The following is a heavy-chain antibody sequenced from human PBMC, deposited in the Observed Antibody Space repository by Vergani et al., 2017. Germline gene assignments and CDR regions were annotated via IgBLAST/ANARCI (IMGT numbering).Heavy chain of an antibody. CDR2: VYPGGST. CDR1: GASINSGSYY. J-gene: IGHJ4*02. CDR3: ARGTPFGMFDS. V-gene: IGHV4-61*02. Sequence: QVQLQESGPGRVKPSQTLSLTCSVSGASINSGSYYWSWVRQPAGKELEWIGRVYPGGSTEYNPSLESRVTVSGDSSKNQFSLRLRSLTAADTAVYFCARGTPFGMFDSWGRGILVSVSS. D-gene: IGHD3-3*01.